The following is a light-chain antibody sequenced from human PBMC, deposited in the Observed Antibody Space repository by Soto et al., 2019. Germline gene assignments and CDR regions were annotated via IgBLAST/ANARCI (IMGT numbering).Light chain of an antibody. V-gene: IGKV1-9*01. J-gene: IGKJ5*01. Sequence: IQLTQSPSSLSASVGDRVTITCQASRGISSYLAWYQQKPGKPPKLLVYSASTLQSGVPSRFSGSGSGTEFTLTISSLLPEDFATYHCQQLNSSPFTFGQGTRLEIK. CDR2: SAS. CDR3: QQLNSSPFT. CDR1: RGISSY.